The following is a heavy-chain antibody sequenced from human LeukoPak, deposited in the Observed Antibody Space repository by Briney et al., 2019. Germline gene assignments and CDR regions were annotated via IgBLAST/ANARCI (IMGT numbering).Heavy chain of an antibody. CDR1: GFTFSSYS. Sequence: GGSLRLSCAASGFTFSSYSMNWVRQAPGKGLEWVSYISSSSSTIYYADSVKGRFTISRDNAKNSLYLQMNSLRAEDTAAYYCARDGSEMDWYFDLWGRGTLVTVSS. CDR2: ISSSSSTI. D-gene: IGHD5-24*01. CDR3: ARDGSEMDWYFDL. J-gene: IGHJ2*01. V-gene: IGHV3-48*01.